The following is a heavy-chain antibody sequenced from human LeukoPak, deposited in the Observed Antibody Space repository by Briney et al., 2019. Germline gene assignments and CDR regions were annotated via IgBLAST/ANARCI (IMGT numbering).Heavy chain of an antibody. V-gene: IGHV3-73*01. J-gene: IGHJ4*02. D-gene: IGHD6-19*01. Sequence: GGSLRLSCAASGFTFSGSAMHWVRQASGKGLEWVGRIRSKANSYATAYAASVKGRFTISRDDSKNTAYLQMNSLKTEDTAVYYCTRYSSRWYYFDYWGQGTLVTVSS. CDR2: IRSKANSYAT. CDR1: GFTFSGSA. CDR3: TRYSSRWYYFDY.